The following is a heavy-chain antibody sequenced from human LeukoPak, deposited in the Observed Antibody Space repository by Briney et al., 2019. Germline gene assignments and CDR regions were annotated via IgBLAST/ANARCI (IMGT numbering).Heavy chain of an antibody. D-gene: IGHD3-3*01. Sequence: PGGSLRLACAASGFTFSNYWMPWVRQAPGKGLVWVSRINIDGSSTNNADSVKGRFTISRDNAKNTLYLQMNSLRVEDTAMYYCTRDWDHYDFDSWGQGVLVTVSS. CDR2: INIDGSST. V-gene: IGHV3-74*01. CDR3: TRDWDHYDFDS. J-gene: IGHJ5*01. CDR1: GFTFSNYW.